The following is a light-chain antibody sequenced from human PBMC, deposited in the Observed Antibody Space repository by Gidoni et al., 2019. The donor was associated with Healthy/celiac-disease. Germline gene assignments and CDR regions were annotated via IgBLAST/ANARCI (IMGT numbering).Light chain of an antibody. V-gene: IGLV2-14*03. Sequence: QSALTQPAYVSGSPGQSITISCTGTSSDVGGYNYVSWYQQHHGKAPKLMIYDVSNRPSGVSNRFSGSKSGNTASLTISVLQAEDVADYYCSSYTSSSTWVFGGGTKLTVL. CDR3: SSYTSSSTWV. CDR1: SSDVGGYNY. CDR2: DVS. J-gene: IGLJ3*02.